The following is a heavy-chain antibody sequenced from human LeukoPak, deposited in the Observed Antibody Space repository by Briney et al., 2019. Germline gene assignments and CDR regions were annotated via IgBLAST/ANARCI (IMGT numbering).Heavy chain of an antibody. CDR2: IIPIFGTA. V-gene: IGHV1-69*13. CDR3: AFGRRMTTVTYFDY. D-gene: IGHD4-17*01. CDR1: GGTFSSYA. Sequence: SVKVSCKASGGTFSSYAISWVRQAPGQGLEWMGGIIPIFGTAHYAQKFQGRVTITADESTSTAYMELSSLRSEDTAVYYCAFGRRMTTVTYFDYWGQGTLVTVSS. J-gene: IGHJ4*02.